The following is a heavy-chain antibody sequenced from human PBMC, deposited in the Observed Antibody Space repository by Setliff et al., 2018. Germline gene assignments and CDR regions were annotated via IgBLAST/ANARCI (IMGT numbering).Heavy chain of an antibody. CDR2: INHSGSP. CDR1: GASFSGTY. J-gene: IGHJ4*02. V-gene: IGHV4-34*01. D-gene: IGHD3-22*01. CDR3: RVWVDMIEVDS. Sequence: SETLSLTCAVYGASFSGTYCSWIRQSPGKGLEWIGEINHTGSPNWIGEINHSGSPNYNPSLKSRVTMSVDTSKNQFSLKLTSVTAADTAVYYCRVWVDMIEVDSWAQGTLVTVAS.